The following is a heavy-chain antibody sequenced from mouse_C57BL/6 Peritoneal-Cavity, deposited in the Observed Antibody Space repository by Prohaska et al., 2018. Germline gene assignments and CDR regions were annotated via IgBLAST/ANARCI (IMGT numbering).Heavy chain of an antibody. CDR2: ISYDGSN. Sequence: DVQLQESGPGLVKPSQSLSLTCSVTGYSITSGYYWNWIRQFPGNKLEWMGYISYDGSNNYNPSLKNRISITRDTSKSQFFLKLNSVTTEDTATYYCARVGTGTVLDYWGQGTTLTVSS. CDR1: GYSITSGYY. CDR3: ARVGTGTVLDY. D-gene: IGHD4-1*01. V-gene: IGHV3-6*01. J-gene: IGHJ2*01.